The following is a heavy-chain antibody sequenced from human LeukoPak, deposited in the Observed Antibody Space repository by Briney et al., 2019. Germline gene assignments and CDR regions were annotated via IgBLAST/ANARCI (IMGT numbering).Heavy chain of an antibody. CDR1: GFTFDDYA. Sequence: PGGSLRLSCAASGFTFDDYAMHWVRQAPGKGLEWVSGISWNRGSIGYADSVKGRFTISRDNAKNSLYLQMNSLRAEDTALYYCAKDMYPMIVAVIEEGAAFDIWGQGTMVTVSS. V-gene: IGHV3-9*01. CDR3: AKDMYPMIVAVIEEGAAFDI. D-gene: IGHD3-22*01. CDR2: ISWNRGSI. J-gene: IGHJ3*02.